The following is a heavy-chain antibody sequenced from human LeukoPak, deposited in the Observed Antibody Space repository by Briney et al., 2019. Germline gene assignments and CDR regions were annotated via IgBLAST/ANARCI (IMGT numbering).Heavy chain of an antibody. CDR1: GYTFINYA. Sequence: GASEKVSCKASGYTFINYAINWGRQAPGQRPEWIGWINAGNGNTKYSQKFQGRVTITRDTSASTAYMELSSLTSEDTGIYYCARGPRAAADDYWGQGTLVTVSS. D-gene: IGHD6-13*01. J-gene: IGHJ4*02. CDR2: INAGNGNT. CDR3: ARGPRAAADDY. V-gene: IGHV1-3*01.